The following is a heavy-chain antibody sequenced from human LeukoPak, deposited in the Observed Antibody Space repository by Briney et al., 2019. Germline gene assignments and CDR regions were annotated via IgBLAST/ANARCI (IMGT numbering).Heavy chain of an antibody. CDR3: ARDRDSSGYEGFDY. V-gene: IGHV3-7*03. CDR1: GXTFXXXW. J-gene: IGHJ4*02. D-gene: IGHD6-19*01. Sequence: PGGSLRLSCAASGXTFXXXWXXWXXXAXGXGLXWVXNIKQDGSEKYYVDSVKGRFTISRDNAKNSLYLQMNSLRAEDTAVYYCARDRDSSGYEGFDYWGQGTLVTVSS. CDR2: IKQDGSEK.